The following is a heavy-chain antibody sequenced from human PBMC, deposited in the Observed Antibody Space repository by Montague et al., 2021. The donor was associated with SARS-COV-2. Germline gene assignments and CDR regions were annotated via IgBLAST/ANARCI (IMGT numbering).Heavy chain of an antibody. V-gene: IGHV4-4*02. D-gene: IGHD2-15*01. Sequence: SETLSLTCTVSGASITSSNWWNWVRQPPGKGLEWIGQIYHSGSTNYNPSLKSRLTLSLDKSKNQFSLSLSSVIAADTAVYYCARQIQQVVLSPAKLTNWFDPWGLGTLVTVAS. CDR1: GASITSSNW. CDR3: ARQIQQVVLSPAKLTNWFDP. J-gene: IGHJ5*02. CDR2: IYHSGST.